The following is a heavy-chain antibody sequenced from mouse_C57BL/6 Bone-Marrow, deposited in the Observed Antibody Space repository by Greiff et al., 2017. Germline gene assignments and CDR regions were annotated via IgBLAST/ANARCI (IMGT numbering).Heavy chain of an antibody. Sequence: DVLLQQSGAELVRPGSSVKMSCTTSGYTFTSSGIHWVQQRPGPGLEWIGYIYLGNGYTEYNEKFKGKATLTLDTSSSTAYMQLSSLPSADSAIYFCARDSSGWVAYWGQGTLVTVSA. V-gene: IGHV1-58*01. CDR2: IYLGNGYT. D-gene: IGHD3-2*02. CDR3: ARDSSGWVAY. CDR1: GYTFTSSG. J-gene: IGHJ3*01.